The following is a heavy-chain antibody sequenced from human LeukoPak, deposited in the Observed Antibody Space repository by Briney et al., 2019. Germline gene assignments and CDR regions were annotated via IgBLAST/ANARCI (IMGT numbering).Heavy chain of an antibody. V-gene: IGHV4-39*07. Sequence: SETLSLTCTVSGGSISSSSYYWGWIRQPPGKGLEWIGSIYYSGSTYYNPSLKSRVTISVDTSKNQFSLKLSSVTAADTAVYYCARVPSPGYSGYDYSKNLDYWGQGTLFTVSS. CDR3: ARVPSPGYSGYDYSKNLDY. CDR2: IYYSGST. D-gene: IGHD5-12*01. CDR1: GGSISSSSYY. J-gene: IGHJ4*02.